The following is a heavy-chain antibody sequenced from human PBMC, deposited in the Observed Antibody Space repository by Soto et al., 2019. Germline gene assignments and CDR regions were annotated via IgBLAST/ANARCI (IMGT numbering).Heavy chain of an antibody. J-gene: IGHJ4*02. D-gene: IGHD2-15*01. V-gene: IGHV4-59*04. CDR2: IYYLGNT. CDR1: GCSISSCE. CDR3: ARFVVPATRHADFDF. Sequence: SVTLYLTWTLSGCSISSCEWCWVREYPGKGLEWIGYIYYLGNTFYNPSLRSRVTISADTSKNQFSLNLSSVTAADTAVYYCARFVVPATRHADFDFWGQGTLVTVSS.